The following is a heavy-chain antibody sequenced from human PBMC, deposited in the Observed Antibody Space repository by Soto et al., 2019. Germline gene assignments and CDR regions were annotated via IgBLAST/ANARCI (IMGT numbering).Heavy chain of an antibody. J-gene: IGHJ4*01. CDR2: MNPNSGNT. D-gene: IGHD2-8*01. Sequence: GASVKVSCKPSGYTFTKNVINWVRQAPGQGLEWIGRMNPNSGNTGYAQKFKGRVTMTRSTSLGTAYIELSSLTSDDTAVYYCARVMSDGPSDYWGHGTLVTVSS. V-gene: IGHV1-8*01. CDR1: GYTFTKNV. CDR3: ARVMSDGPSDY.